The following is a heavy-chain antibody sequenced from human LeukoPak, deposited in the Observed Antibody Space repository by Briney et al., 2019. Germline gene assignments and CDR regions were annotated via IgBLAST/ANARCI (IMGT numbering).Heavy chain of an antibody. J-gene: IGHJ4*02. D-gene: IGHD3-16*01. CDR3: ARVRGPPQPFDY. CDR2: ISSSSNYI. CDR1: GFTFSSYS. V-gene: IGHV3-21*01. Sequence: GGSLRLSCAAPGFTFSSYSINWVRQAPGKGLEWVSSISSSSNYIYYADSVKGRFTISRDNAKNSLYLQMNSLRAEDTAVYYCARVRGPPQPFDYWGQGTLVTVSS.